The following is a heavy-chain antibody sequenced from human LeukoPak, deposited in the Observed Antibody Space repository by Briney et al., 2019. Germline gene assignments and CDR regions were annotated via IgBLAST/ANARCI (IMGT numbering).Heavy chain of an antibody. D-gene: IGHD3-22*01. CDR1: GYRFTGYY. Sequence: ASVKVSCKASGYRFTGYYTHWVRQAPGQGLEWMGWIDPSSGGTNYAQKFQGRVTVTRDTSISTAYMELSRLRSDDTAVYYCARGPYYDSSGYWADWGQGTLVTVSS. V-gene: IGHV1-2*02. J-gene: IGHJ4*02. CDR2: IDPSSGGT. CDR3: ARGPYYDSSGYWAD.